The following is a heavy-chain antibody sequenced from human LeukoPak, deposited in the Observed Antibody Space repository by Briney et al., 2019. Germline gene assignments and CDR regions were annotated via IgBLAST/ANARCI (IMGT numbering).Heavy chain of an antibody. D-gene: IGHD3-3*01. CDR3: ARRYYDFWSGYADAFDI. V-gene: IGHV5-51*01. CDR1: GYSFTSYW. CDR2: IYPGDSDT. J-gene: IGHJ3*02. Sequence: GESLKIPCQGSGYSFTSYWIGWVRQMPGKGLEWMGIIYPGDSDTRYSPSFQGQVTISADKSISTAYLQWSSLKASDTAMYYCARRYYDFWSGYADAFDIWGQGTMVTVSS.